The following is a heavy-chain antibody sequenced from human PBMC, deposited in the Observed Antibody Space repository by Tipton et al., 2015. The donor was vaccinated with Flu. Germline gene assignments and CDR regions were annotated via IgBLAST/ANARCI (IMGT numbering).Heavy chain of an antibody. J-gene: IGHJ4*02. Sequence: QSGAEVKKPGSSVKVSCKASGGTFSSYAISWVRQAPGQELEWMGRIIPIFGTANYAQKIQGRVTITADESTSTAYMELSSLRSEDTAVYYCARVGGDYYDSSGYARLDNWGQGTLVTVSS. CDR1: GGTFSSYA. V-gene: IGHV1-69*15. CDR2: IIPIFGTA. CDR3: ARVGGDYYDSSGYARLDN. D-gene: IGHD3-22*01.